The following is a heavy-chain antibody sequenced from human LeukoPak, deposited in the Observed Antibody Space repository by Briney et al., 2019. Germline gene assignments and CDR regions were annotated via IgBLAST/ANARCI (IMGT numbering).Heavy chain of an antibody. CDR3: ARAGPPPDALDI. D-gene: IGHD6-19*01. J-gene: IGHJ3*02. CDR2: INPSGGST. Sequence: GASVKVSCKASGYTFTGYYMHWVRQAPGQGLEWMGIINPSGGSTSYAQKFQGRVTITRDTSASTAYMELSSLRSEDTAVYYCARAGPPPDALDIWGQGTMVTVTS. V-gene: IGHV1-46*01. CDR1: GYTFTGYY.